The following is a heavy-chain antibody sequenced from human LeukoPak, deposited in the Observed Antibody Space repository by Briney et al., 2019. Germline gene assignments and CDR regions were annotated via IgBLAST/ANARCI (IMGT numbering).Heavy chain of an antibody. CDR1: GFSFSNYG. Sequence: GGTLRLSCAASGFSFSNYGMNWVRQAPGKGLEWVSGIIGSGGTTYYADSVKGRFTISRDNSKNTVYLQMNNLRDEDTAVYYCAKDDRLLRFLHWGQGTLVTVSS. CDR2: IIGSGGTT. CDR3: AKDDRLLRFLH. V-gene: IGHV3-23*01. J-gene: IGHJ4*02. D-gene: IGHD3-16*01.